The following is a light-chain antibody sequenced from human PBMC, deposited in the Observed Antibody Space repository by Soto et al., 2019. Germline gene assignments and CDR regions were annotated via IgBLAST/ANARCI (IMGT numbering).Light chain of an antibody. CDR1: TGAVTSGHY. Sequence: QTVVTQDPSLTVSPGGTGTLTCGSGTGAVTSGHYPYWFQQKTGQAPRTLIYDTSNQHSGTPARFSGYLLVGKAALTLSGAQPGDEAEYYCILVYSGGVVFGVGTKLPVL. J-gene: IGLJ2*01. CDR2: DTS. CDR3: ILVYSGGVV. V-gene: IGLV7-46*01.